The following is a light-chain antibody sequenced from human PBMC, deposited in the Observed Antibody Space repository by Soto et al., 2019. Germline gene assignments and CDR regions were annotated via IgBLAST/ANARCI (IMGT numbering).Light chain of an antibody. Sequence: EIVMTQSPATLSVSPGERATLSCRASQSVSSNLAWYQQKPGQAPRLLIYGASSRATGIPDRFSGSGSGTDFTLTISRLEPEDFAVYYCQQYASSPVTFGQGTKVDIK. V-gene: IGKV3-20*01. CDR1: QSVSSN. CDR2: GAS. CDR3: QQYASSPVT. J-gene: IGKJ1*01.